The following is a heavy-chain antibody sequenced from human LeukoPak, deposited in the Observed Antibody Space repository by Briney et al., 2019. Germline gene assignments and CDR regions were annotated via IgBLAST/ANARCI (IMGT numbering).Heavy chain of an antibody. CDR2: ISGNGGST. J-gene: IGHJ4*02. V-gene: IGHV3-23*01. D-gene: IGHD6-19*01. Sequence: PGGSLRLSCAASGFTFSSYAMSWDRQAPGKGLEWVSAISGNGGSTYYADSVKGRFTISRDNSKNTLYLQMNSLRAEDTAVYYCAKGRAGQWPYYFDYWGQGTLVSVSS. CDR1: GFTFSSYA. CDR3: AKGRAGQWPYYFDY.